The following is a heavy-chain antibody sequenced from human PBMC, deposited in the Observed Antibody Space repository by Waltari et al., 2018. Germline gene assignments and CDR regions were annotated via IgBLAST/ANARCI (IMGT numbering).Heavy chain of an antibody. CDR1: GGSISSYY. J-gene: IGHJ4*02. Sequence: QVQLQESGPGLVKPSETLSLTCTVSGGSISSYYWSWIRQPPGKGLEWIGYIYYSGSTNYNPSLKSRVTISVDTSKNQFSLKLSSVTAADTAVYYCARVSTGMIDYWGQGTLVTVSS. CDR2: IYYSGST. D-gene: IGHD1-1*01. V-gene: IGHV4-59*01. CDR3: ARVSTGMIDY.